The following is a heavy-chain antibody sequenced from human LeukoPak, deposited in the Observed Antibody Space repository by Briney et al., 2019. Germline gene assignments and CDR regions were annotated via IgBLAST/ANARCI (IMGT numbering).Heavy chain of an antibody. D-gene: IGHD6-13*01. V-gene: IGHV4-39*07. CDR3: ARDLQQLVQVLFDY. CDR1: GGSISSSTYY. J-gene: IGHJ4*02. CDR2: IYYSGNT. Sequence: SETLSLTCTVSGGSISSSTYYWGWIRQPPGKGLEWIGSIYYSGNTYYNPSLKSRITISVDTSKNQFSLKLSSVTAADTAVYYCARDLQQLVQVLFDYWGQGTLVTVSS.